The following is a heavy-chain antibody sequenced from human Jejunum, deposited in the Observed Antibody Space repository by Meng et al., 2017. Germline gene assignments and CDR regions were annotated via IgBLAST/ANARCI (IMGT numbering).Heavy chain of an antibody. CDR1: GFTLSSYG. J-gene: IGHJ5*02. Sequence: GGSLRLSCAASGFTLSSYGMHWVRQAPGKGLEWVAVILYDGTTTRYADSAKGRFTISRDISKNTLYLQMNTLRDEDTAIYYCAKSRDGYFHGLSWGQGTLVTVSS. CDR3: AKSRDGYFHGLS. V-gene: IGHV3-30*02. D-gene: IGHD5-24*01. CDR2: ILYDGTTT.